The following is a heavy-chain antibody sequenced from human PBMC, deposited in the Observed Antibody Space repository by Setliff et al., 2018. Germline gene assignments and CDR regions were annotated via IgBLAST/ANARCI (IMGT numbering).Heavy chain of an antibody. Sequence: SETLSLTCTVSGGSITSGSFYWSWIRQPAGKKLEWIGRIHASGSPDYNPSFKSRVSMSLDTSKRQVSLNLNSVNAADTGVYYCATRTFAVIPHSGLGLDYFYGMDVWGRGTTVTVSS. D-gene: IGHD2-21*01. CDR3: ATRTFAVIPHSGLGLDYFYGMDV. J-gene: IGHJ6*02. V-gene: IGHV4-61*02. CDR2: IHASGSP. CDR1: GGSITSGSFY.